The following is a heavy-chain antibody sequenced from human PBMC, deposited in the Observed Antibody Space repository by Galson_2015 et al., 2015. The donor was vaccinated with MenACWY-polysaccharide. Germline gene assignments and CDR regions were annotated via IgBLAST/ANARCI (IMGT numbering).Heavy chain of an antibody. Sequence: SLRLSCAAPGFTVSSKYMSWVRQAPGKGLEWVSVIYSGDITYYADSVKGRFTISRQNSKNTLYLQMNSLRGDDTAVYYCVRAPATPGTYYYYGMDVWGQGTTVTVSS. D-gene: IGHD6-13*01. CDR3: VRAPATPGTYYYYGMDV. V-gene: IGHV3-53*04. CDR2: IYSGDIT. CDR1: GFTVSSKY. J-gene: IGHJ6*02.